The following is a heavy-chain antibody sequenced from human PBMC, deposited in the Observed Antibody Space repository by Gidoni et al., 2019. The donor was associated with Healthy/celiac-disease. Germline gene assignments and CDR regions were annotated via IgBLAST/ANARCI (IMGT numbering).Heavy chain of an antibody. J-gene: IGHJ4*02. CDR3: ARGLTGTFDY. V-gene: IGHV4-59*01. CDR1: GGSISSYY. D-gene: IGHD1-7*01. Sequence: QVQLQESGPGLVKPSETLSLTCTVSGGSISSYYWSWIRQPPGKGLEWIGYIYYSGSTNYNPSLKSRVTISVDTSKNQFSLKLSSVTAADTAVYYGARGLTGTFDYWGQGTLVTVSS. CDR2: IYYSGST.